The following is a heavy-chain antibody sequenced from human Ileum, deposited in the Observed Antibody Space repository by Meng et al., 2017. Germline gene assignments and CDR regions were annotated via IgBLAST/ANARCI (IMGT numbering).Heavy chain of an antibody. CDR2: IYLAGSP. D-gene: IGHD2-15*01. Sequence: QVQLQESGPGLVEPSGTLSFPCTVSGGSISSSFYWSWVRQSPGKGLEWIGQIYLAGSPNYNPSLESRVTISVDKSKNQFSLRLTSVTAADTAIFYCVRHGGKYFDSWGQGTLVTVSS. CDR1: GGSISSSFY. J-gene: IGHJ4*02. V-gene: IGHV4-4*02. CDR3: VRHGGKYFDS.